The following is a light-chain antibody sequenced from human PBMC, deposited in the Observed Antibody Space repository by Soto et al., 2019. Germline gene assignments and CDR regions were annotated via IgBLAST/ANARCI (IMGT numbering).Light chain of an antibody. CDR3: QQSYSTPRT. J-gene: IGKJ3*01. V-gene: IGKV1-39*01. CDR1: QSISSY. CDR2: AAS. Sequence: LPVTQSPSSLSASVEDRFAITCRASQSISSYLNWYQQKPGQAPKLLIYAASSLPSGVPSRFSGSGSGTDFTLTISSLQPEDFATYYCQQSYSTPRTFGPGTKVDI.